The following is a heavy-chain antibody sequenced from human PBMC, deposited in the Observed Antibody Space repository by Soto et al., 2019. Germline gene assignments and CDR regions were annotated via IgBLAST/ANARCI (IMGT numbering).Heavy chain of an antibody. D-gene: IGHD3-22*01. V-gene: IGHV4-59*01. Sequence: PSETLSLTCTVSGGSISSYYWSWIRQPPGKGLEWIGYIYYSGSTNYNPSLKSRVTISVDTSKNQFSLKLSSVTAAATAVYYCARDDSSGHWGGMDVWGQGTTVTVSS. J-gene: IGHJ6*02. CDR3: ARDDSSGHWGGMDV. CDR2: IYYSGST. CDR1: GGSISSYY.